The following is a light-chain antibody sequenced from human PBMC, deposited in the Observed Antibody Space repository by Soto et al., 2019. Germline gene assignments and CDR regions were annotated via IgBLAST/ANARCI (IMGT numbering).Light chain of an antibody. J-gene: IGKJ1*01. V-gene: IGKV1-5*01. CDR1: QSISSW. Sequence: DIQMTQSPSTLSASVGDRVTITCRASQSISSWLAWYQQKQGKAPKLLIYDASSLESGVPSRFSGSGSGTEFTITSSSLQPDDFATYYCHQYNSSPTFGQGTKVEIK. CDR3: HQYNSSPT. CDR2: DAS.